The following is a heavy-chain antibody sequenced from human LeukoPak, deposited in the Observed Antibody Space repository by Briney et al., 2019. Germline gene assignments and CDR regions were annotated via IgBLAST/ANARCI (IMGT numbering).Heavy chain of an antibody. D-gene: IGHD3-22*01. V-gene: IGHV3-48*04. CDR1: GFTFSSYS. CDR3: ANAPPSEDYYDSSGYPFG. Sequence: GGSLRPSCAASGFTFSSYSMNWVRQAPGKGLDWVSYITSSGSSIYYADSVKGRFTISRDNAKKSLYLQMNSLRAEDTAVYYCANAPPSEDYYDSSGYPFGWGQGTLVTVSS. CDR2: ITSSGSSI. J-gene: IGHJ4*02.